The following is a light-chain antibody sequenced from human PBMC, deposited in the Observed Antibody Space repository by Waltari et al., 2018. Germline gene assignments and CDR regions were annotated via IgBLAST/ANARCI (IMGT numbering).Light chain of an antibody. CDR2: GAS. Sequence: EIVLTQSPGSLSLSPGERATLSCRASQTISGSWLTWYQQKPGQAPRLLTYGASSRATAIPDRFSGSGSGTDFTLTISRLEPEDFAVYYCQQYDGSSVTFGGGTKVEIK. CDR1: QTISGSW. J-gene: IGKJ4*01. CDR3: QQYDGSSVT. V-gene: IGKV3-20*01.